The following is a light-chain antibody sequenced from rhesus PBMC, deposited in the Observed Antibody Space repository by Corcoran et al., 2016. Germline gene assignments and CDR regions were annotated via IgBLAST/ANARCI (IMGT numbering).Light chain of an antibody. V-gene: IGKV2-65*01. CDR3: GQGTNVPPT. CDR1: HSLVPRNGNTY. J-gene: IGKJ1*01. Sequence: DIVMTQSPLSLPITPGQPASISCRSSHSLVPRNGNTYLSWSPQKPGQPPRRLMYQVAKRDSGVPDRFSGRGAGTDFTLKISRVDADDVGCYCCGQGTNVPPTFCQWTNMEIK. CDR2: QVA.